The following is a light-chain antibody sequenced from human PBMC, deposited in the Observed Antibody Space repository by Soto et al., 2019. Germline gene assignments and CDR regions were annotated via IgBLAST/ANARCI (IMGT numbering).Light chain of an antibody. J-gene: IGLJ3*02. CDR3: SSYVGSNNLE. CDR1: TIGLVGYNY. V-gene: IGLV2-8*01. Sequence: QSALTQPPSASGSPGQSVTISCTGATIGLVGYNYVSWYQQHPGKAPKLIIYEVTKRPSGVPDRFSGSKSGDTASLTVSGLQAADEADYYCSSYVGSNNLEFCGGTKVTV. CDR2: EVT.